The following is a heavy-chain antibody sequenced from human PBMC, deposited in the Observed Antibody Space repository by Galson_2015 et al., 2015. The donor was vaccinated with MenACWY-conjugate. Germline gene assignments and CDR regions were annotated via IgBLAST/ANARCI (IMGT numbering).Heavy chain of an antibody. D-gene: IGHD6-13*01. CDR1: GFTFSRHW. V-gene: IGHV3-74*03. CDR2: INSDGSSS. Sequence: SLRLSCAASGFTFSRHWMQWVRQAPGKGRVWVSRINSDGSSSTYADSVKGRFTISRDNAKNTLYLQMNSLRAEDTAVYYCARVWYSSTWCVDYWGQGTLVTVSS. CDR3: ARVWYSSTWCVDY. J-gene: IGHJ4*02.